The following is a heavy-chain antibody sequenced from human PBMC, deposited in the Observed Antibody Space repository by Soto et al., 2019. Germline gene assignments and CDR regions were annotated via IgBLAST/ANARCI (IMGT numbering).Heavy chain of an antibody. V-gene: IGHV3-23*01. CDR1: GFTFSSYV. D-gene: IGHD5-12*01. CDR2: ISASGGST. CDR3: AKGGGYGGNGQRYFDY. Sequence: GGSLRLSCAASGFTFSSYVMTWVRQAPGKGLEWVSGISASGGSTYYADSVKGRFTMFRDNPKNSLYVHMNSLRAEDTAVYYCAKGGGYGGNGQRYFDYWGQGILVTVSS. J-gene: IGHJ4*02.